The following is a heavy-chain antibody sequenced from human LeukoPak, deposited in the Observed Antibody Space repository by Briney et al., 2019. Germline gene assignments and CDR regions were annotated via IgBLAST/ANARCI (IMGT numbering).Heavy chain of an antibody. V-gene: IGHV3-30-3*01. J-gene: IGHJ4*02. CDR3: AKLDPGIAAAGLDY. CDR1: GFTFSSYG. CDR2: ISYDGSNL. D-gene: IGHD6-13*01. Sequence: GRSLRLSCAASGFTFSSYGMHWVRQAPGKGLEWVAIISYDGSNLDYADSVKGRFTISRDNSKNTLYLQMNSLRAEDTAVYYCAKLDPGIAAAGLDYWGQGTLVTISS.